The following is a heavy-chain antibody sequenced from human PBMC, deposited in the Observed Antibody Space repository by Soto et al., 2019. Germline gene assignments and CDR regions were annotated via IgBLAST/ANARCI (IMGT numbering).Heavy chain of an antibody. Sequence: VSVKVSCKASGYTFTSYYRRWVRQAPGQGLEWMGRINPSFGRTSYAQKFQGRVTITADESTSTAYMELSSLRSEDTAVYYCARDLGSSAFFNSWFDPWGQGTLVTVSS. CDR3: ARDLGSSAFFNSWFDP. CDR1: GYTFTSYY. V-gene: IGHV1-46*01. D-gene: IGHD6-6*01. J-gene: IGHJ5*02. CDR2: INPSFGRT.